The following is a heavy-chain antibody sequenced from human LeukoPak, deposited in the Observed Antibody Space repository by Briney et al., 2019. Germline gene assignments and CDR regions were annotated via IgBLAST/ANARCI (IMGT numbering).Heavy chain of an antibody. J-gene: IGHJ5*02. CDR3: ASHPSYDSRSPFRSP. CDR2: IIPILGIA. D-gene: IGHD3-22*01. CDR1: GGTFSSYA. V-gene: IGHV1-69*04. Sequence: EASVKVSCKASGGTFSSYAISWVRQAPGQGLEWMGRIIPILGIANYAQKFQGRVTITADKSTSAAYMELSSLRSEDTAVYYCASHPSYDSRSPFRSPWGQGTLVTVSS.